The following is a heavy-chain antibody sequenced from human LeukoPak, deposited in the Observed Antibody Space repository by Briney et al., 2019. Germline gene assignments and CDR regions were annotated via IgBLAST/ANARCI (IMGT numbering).Heavy chain of an antibody. CDR1: GFTFSSYS. V-gene: IGHV3-48*01. CDR3: ARDDRIAVAGYYFDY. CDR2: ISSSSSTI. D-gene: IGHD6-19*01. Sequence: GGSLRLSCAASGFTFSSYSMNWVRQAPGKGLEWVSYISSSSSTIYYADSVKGRSTISRDNAKNSLYLQMNSLRAEDTAVYYCARDDRIAVAGYYFDYWGQGTLVTVSS. J-gene: IGHJ4*02.